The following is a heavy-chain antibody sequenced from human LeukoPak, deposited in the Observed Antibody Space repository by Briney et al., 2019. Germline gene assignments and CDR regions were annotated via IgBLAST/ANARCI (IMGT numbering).Heavy chain of an antibody. CDR3: AKAFNYFYYGMDV. CDR2: IFGSGGST. D-gene: IGHD3-16*01. V-gene: IGHV3-23*01. J-gene: IGHJ6*02. Sequence: PGGSLRLSCAASGFTFSSSAMTWVRQAPGKGLEWVSAIFGSGGSTYYADSVKGRFTISRDNPKNTLYLQMNSLRGEDTAVYYCAKAFNYFYYGMDVWGQGTTVTVCS. CDR1: GFTFSSSA.